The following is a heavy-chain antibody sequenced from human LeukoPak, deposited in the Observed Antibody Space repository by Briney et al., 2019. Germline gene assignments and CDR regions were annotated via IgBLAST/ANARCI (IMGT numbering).Heavy chain of an antibody. CDR2: ISGSGGST. V-gene: IGHV3-23*01. CDR1: GFTFSSYA. D-gene: IGHD4-17*01. J-gene: IGHJ4*02. CDR3: AKGATVTTDFDY. Sequence: GVLRLSCAASGFTFSSYAMSWVRQAPGKGLEWVSAISGSGGSTYYADSVKGRFTISRDNSKNTLYLQMNSLRAEDTAVCYCAKGATVTTDFDYWGQGTLVTVSS.